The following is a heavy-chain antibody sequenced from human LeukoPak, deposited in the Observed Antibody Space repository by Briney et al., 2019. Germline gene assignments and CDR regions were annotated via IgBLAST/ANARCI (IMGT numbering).Heavy chain of an antibody. CDR1: GYSFTSYW. CDR2: IYPGDSDT. Sequence: GESLKISCKGSGYSFTSYWIGWVRQMPGKGLEWMGIIYPGDSDTRYSPSFQGQVPISADKSTSTAYLQWSSLKASDTAMYYCARLRDNYYGSGTGYMDVWGKGTTVTVSS. CDR3: ARLRDNYYGSGTGYMDV. J-gene: IGHJ6*03. V-gene: IGHV5-51*01. D-gene: IGHD3-10*01.